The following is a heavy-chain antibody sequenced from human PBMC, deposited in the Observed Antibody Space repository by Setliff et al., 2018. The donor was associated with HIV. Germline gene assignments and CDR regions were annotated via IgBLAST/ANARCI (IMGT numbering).Heavy chain of an antibody. CDR2: IIPIFGTA. V-gene: IGHV1-69*05. J-gene: IGHJ4*02. CDR3: AKIQNPQGYYYDSSGYYPQSSDY. Sequence: SVKVSCKASGGTFSSYAISWVRQAPGQGLEWMGGIIPIFGTANYAQKFQGRVTITTDESTSTAYMELSSLRSEDTAVYYCAKIQNPQGYYYDSSGYYPQSSDYWGQGTLVTVSS. D-gene: IGHD3-22*01. CDR1: GGTFSSYA.